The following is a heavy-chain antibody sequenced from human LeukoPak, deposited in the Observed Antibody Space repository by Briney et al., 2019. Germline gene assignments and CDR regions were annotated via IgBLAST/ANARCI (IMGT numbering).Heavy chain of an antibody. CDR2: ISYDGSNK. CDR3: AKTAEGGFDY. D-gene: IGHD2-21*02. CDR1: GFTFSSYG. Sequence: GRSLRLSCAASGFTFSSYGMHWVRQAPGKGLEWVAVISYDGSNKYYADSVKGRFTISRDNSKNTLYLQMNSLRAEDTAVYYCAKTAEGGFDYWGQGTLVTVSS. J-gene: IGHJ4*02. V-gene: IGHV3-30*18.